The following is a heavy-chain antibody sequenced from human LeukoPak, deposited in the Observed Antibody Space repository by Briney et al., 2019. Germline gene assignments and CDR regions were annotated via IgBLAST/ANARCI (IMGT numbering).Heavy chain of an antibody. CDR1: GGSNSSHY. CDR3: ERDALVGYFSYYYMDV. CDR2: ISNSGST. J-gene: IGHJ6*03. V-gene: IGHV4-59*11. Sequence: SETLSLTCTVSGGSNSSHYWTWIRQSPVKGLEWIGDISNSGSTSYNPSLKSQVTISIDASKNQFSLKLSSVTAADTAVYYCERDALVGYFSYYYMDVWGKGTTVTVSS. D-gene: IGHD2-15*01.